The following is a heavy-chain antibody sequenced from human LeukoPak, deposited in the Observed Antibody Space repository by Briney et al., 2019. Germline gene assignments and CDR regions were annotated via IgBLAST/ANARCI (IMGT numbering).Heavy chain of an antibody. J-gene: IGHJ4*02. CDR3: ARAYYYDSSAYYPLDY. D-gene: IGHD3-22*01. Sequence: QTSETLSLTCAVSGTSISSPNWWSWVRQAPGQGLEWIGEIYHTGSTNYTPSLKSRVAMSIDKSKNQFSLSLRSVPAADTAVYYCARAYYYDSSAYYPLDYWGQGTLVTVSS. V-gene: IGHV4-4*02. CDR2: IYHTGST. CDR1: GTSISSPNW.